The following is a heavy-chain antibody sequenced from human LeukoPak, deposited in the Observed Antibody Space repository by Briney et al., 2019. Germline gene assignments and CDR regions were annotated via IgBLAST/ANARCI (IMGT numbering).Heavy chain of an antibody. D-gene: IGHD3-22*01. CDR2: MWYDGSNK. Sequence: GGSLRLSCAASGFTFSSYGMHWVRQAPGKGLEWVAVMWYDGSNKYYADSVKGRFTISRDNSKNTLYLQMNSLRAEDTAVYYCARDLYESSGYYSPGHWGQGTLVTVSS. CDR1: GFTFSSYG. J-gene: IGHJ4*02. CDR3: ARDLYESSGYYSPGH. V-gene: IGHV3-33*01.